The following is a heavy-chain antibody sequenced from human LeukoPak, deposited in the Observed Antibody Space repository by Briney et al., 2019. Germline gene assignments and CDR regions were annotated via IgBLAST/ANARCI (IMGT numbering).Heavy chain of an antibody. CDR1: GGSFSGYY. V-gene: IGHV4-34*01. CDR2: INHSGST. CDR3: ARRLKGYCSSTSCPTNYFDY. Sequence: SETLSLTCAVYGGSFSGYYWSWIRQPPGKGLEWIGEINHSGSTNYNPSLKSRVTISVDTSKNQFSLKLSSVTAADTAVYYCARRLKGYCSSTSCPTNYFDYWGQGTLVTVSS. D-gene: IGHD2-2*01. J-gene: IGHJ4*02.